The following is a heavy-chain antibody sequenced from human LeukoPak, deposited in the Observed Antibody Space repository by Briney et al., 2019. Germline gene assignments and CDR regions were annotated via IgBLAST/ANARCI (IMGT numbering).Heavy chain of an antibody. V-gene: IGHV3-48*04. D-gene: IGHD6-13*01. CDR2: ISSSSNTI. CDR3: ARSRITVAGNFDF. Sequence: GGSLRLSCAASGFTFSDYSMNWVRQAPGKGLEWISYISSSSNTIYYADSVKGRFTISRDNAKNSLYLQMNSLRAEDTAVYYCARSRITVAGNFDFWGQGTLVTVSS. J-gene: IGHJ4*02. CDR1: GFTFSDYS.